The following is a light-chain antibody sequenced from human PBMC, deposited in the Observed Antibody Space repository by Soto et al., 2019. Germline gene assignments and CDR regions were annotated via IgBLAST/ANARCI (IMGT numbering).Light chain of an antibody. J-gene: IGLJ3*02. CDR2: EVT. CDR1: SSDVGAYDR. CDR3: ASYTSVDSLV. V-gene: IGLV2-14*01. Sequence: QSVLTQPASVSGSPGQSISISCTGTSSDVGAYDRVSWYQHHPGKAPKLLIYEVTNRPSGVSTRFSGSKSANTASLTISGLQPEDEASYYCASYTSVDSLVFGGGTKLTVL.